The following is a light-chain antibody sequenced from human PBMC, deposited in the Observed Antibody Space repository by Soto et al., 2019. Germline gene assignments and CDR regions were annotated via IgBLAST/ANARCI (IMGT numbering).Light chain of an antibody. J-gene: IGKJ4*01. V-gene: IGKV1-39*01. Sequence: DIQMTQSPSSLSASVGDRVTITCRASQSISSYLNWYQQKPGKAPKLLISVTSTLQSGVPSRFSGSASGTAFTLIISSLQPEDFVTYYCQQSYNTPLTFGGGTKVEVK. CDR2: VTS. CDR1: QSISSY. CDR3: QQSYNTPLT.